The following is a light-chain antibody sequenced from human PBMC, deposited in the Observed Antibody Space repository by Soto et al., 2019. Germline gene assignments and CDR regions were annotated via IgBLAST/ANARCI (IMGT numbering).Light chain of an antibody. Sequence: IQLTQSPSSLPASVGDRVTITCRASQGITTYLAWYQQKPGKAPKLLIYAASALQSGVPSRFSGSGSGTDFTLTISSLQPEDFATYYCQQRTNSPPWTFGQGTRVELK. CDR3: QQRTNSPPWT. CDR2: AAS. J-gene: IGKJ1*01. CDR1: QGITTY. V-gene: IGKV1-9*01.